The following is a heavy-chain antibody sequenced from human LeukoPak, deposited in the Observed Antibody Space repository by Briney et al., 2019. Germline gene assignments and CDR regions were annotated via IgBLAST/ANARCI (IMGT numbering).Heavy chain of an antibody. CDR1: GGSISSSNYY. CDR2: IFYTGST. J-gene: IGHJ5*02. Sequence: SETLSLTCTVSGGSISSSNYYWAWIRQPPGKGLEWIANIFYTGSTYYNPSLKSRVTISVDTSKNQFSLRLSSVTATDTAVYYCAKLNKPGWSDPWGQGTLVTVSS. CDR3: AKLNKPGWSDP. V-gene: IGHV4-39*01. D-gene: IGHD1-14*01.